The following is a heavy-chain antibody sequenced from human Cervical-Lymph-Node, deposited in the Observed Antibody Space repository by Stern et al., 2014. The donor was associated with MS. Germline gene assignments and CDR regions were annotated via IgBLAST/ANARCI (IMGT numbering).Heavy chain of an antibody. CDR1: GDTFTGNY. V-gene: IGHV1-2*02. CDR2: IHPNSGGT. CDR3: AVDRCNSTRCYYYFDF. D-gene: IGHD2-2*01. J-gene: IGHJ4*02. Sequence: VQLVESGAEVKKPGASVKVSCTASGDTFTGNYVHWVRQAPGQGPEWMGWIHPNSGGTNYAQKFQGRVTMTRDTSIRAAYMELTRLRSDDTAVYYCAVDRCNSTRCYYYFDFWGQGTLVTVSS.